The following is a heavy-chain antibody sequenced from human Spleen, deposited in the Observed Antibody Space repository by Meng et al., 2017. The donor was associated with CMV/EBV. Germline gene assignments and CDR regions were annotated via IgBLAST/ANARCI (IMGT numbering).Heavy chain of an antibody. CDR1: GFTFSDHH. CDR2: SRNKANSYTT. D-gene: IGHD3-22*01. Sequence: GGSLRLSCAASGFTFSDHHMDWVRQAPGKGLEWVGRSRNKANSYTTEYAASVKGRITISRDDSKNSVYLQVNSLKTEDTAVYYCARSDSAGCPVYWGQGTLVTVSS. J-gene: IGHJ4*02. CDR3: ARSDSAGCPVY. V-gene: IGHV3-72*01.